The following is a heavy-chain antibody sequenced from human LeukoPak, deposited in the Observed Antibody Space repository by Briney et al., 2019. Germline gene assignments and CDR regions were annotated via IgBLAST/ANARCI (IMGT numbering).Heavy chain of an antibody. J-gene: IGHJ6*02. D-gene: IGHD2-2*01. CDR1: GFTVSSNY. CDR3: AREVVVVVPAAMSETRDYYYYYGMDG. CDR2: IYSGGST. Sequence: PGGSLRLSCAASGFTVSSNYMSWIRQAPGKGLEWVSVIYSGGSTYYADSMKGRFTISRDNSKNTLYLQMNSLRAEDTAVYYCAREVVVVVPAAMSETRDYYYYYGMDGWGQGTTVTVSS. V-gene: IGHV3-66*01.